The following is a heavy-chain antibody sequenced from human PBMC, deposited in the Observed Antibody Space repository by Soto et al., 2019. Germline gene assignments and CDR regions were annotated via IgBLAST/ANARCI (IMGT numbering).Heavy chain of an antibody. CDR1: GGTFSSYA. CDR2: IIPIFGTA. J-gene: IGHJ6*02. Sequence: QVQLVQSGAEVKKPGSSVKVSCKASGGTFSSYAISWVRQAPGQGLEWMGGIIPIFGTANYAQKFQGRVTIPADESTSTAYMELSSLRSEDTAVYYCARAFSSSYCSSTSCYAGHYYYYGMDVWGQGTTVTVSS. CDR3: ARAFSSSYCSSTSCYAGHYYYYGMDV. D-gene: IGHD2-2*01. V-gene: IGHV1-69*01.